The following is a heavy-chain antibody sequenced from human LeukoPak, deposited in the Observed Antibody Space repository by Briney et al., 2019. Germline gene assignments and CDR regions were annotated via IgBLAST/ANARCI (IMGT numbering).Heavy chain of an antibody. Sequence: SETLSLTCTVSGGSISSAAYYWNWIRQHPGKGLEWIGYIYHSGITNYSPPLKSRVTISVDTSKNQFSLKLSSVTAADTAVYYCARDRGYSYGVDSWGQGTLVTVSS. CDR2: IYHSGIT. J-gene: IGHJ4*02. CDR1: GGSISSAAYY. V-gene: IGHV4-31*03. D-gene: IGHD5-18*01. CDR3: ARDRGYSYGVDS.